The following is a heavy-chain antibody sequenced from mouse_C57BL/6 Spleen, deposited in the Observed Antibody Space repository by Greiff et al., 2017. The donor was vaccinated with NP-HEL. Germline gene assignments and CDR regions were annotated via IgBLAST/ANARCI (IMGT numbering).Heavy chain of an antibody. CDR3: ARNYGSSFLFDY. CDR2: IFPGSGST. V-gene: IGHV1-75*01. J-gene: IGHJ2*01. D-gene: IGHD1-1*01. Sequence: QVQLKESGPELVKPGASVKISCKASGYTFTDYYINWVKQRPGQGLEWIGWIFPGSGSTYYNEKFKGKATLTVDKSSSTAYMLLSSLTSEDSAVYFCARNYGSSFLFDYWGQGTTLTVSS. CDR1: GYTFTDYY.